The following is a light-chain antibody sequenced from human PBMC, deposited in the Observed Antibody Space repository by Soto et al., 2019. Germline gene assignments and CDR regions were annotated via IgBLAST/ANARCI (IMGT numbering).Light chain of an antibody. CDR1: QDISDF. CDR3: QQYDNIPLT. Sequence: DFQMTQSPSSLSASVGDRVTITCQARQDISDFLNWYQQKPGAAPKLLIYDASNLQAGVPSRFSGSGSGTDFTFTISSLQPEDVATYYCQQYDNIPLTFGGGTKVEIK. CDR2: DAS. J-gene: IGKJ4*01. V-gene: IGKV1-33*01.